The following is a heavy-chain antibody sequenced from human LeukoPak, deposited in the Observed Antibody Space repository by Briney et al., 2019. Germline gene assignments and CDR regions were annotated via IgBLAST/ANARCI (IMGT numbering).Heavy chain of an antibody. CDR2: ISFDGSYK. Sequence: GGSLRLSCAASGFTFSSYGMHWVRQAPGQGLEWVGVISFDGSYKYYADSVKGRFTISRDNSKNTVYLQTNSLRAEDTAVFYCAKRVDTATLHGAFDIWGQGTMVTVSS. CDR3: AKRVDTATLHGAFDI. V-gene: IGHV3-30*18. CDR1: GFTFSSYG. D-gene: IGHD5-18*01. J-gene: IGHJ3*02.